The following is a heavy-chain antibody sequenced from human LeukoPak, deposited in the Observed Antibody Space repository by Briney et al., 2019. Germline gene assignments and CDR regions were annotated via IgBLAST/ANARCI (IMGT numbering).Heavy chain of an antibody. CDR1: GGSFSGYY. J-gene: IGHJ4*02. D-gene: IGHD3-22*01. CDR2: INHSGST. V-gene: IGHV4-34*01. Sequence: SETLSLTCAVYGGSFSGYYWSWIRQPPGKGLEWIGEINHSGSTNYNPSLKGRVTISVDTSKNQFSLKLSSVTAADTAVYYCARAPSSGYYYLSRRSFDYWGQGTLVTVSS. CDR3: ARAPSSGYYYLSRRSFDY.